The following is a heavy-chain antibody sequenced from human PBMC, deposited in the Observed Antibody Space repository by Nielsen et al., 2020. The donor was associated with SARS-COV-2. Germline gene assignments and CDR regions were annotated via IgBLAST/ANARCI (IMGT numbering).Heavy chain of an antibody. J-gene: IGHJ3*02. Sequence: GGSLRLSCAASGFTFSSYGMHWVRQAPGKGLEWVAVIWYDGSNKYYADSVKGRFTISRDNSKNTLYLQMNSLRAEDTAVYYCAREMYYDFWSGYYRPVGNVRAFDIWGQGTMVTVSS. CDR1: GFTFSSYG. V-gene: IGHV3-33*01. D-gene: IGHD3-3*01. CDR2: IWYDGSNK. CDR3: AREMYYDFWSGYYRPVGNVRAFDI.